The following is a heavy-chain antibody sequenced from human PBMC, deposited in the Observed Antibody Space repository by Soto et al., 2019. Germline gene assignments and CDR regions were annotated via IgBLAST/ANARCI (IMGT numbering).Heavy chain of an antibody. J-gene: IGHJ5*02. CDR2: IYYSGST. V-gene: IGHV4-39*01. D-gene: IGHD6-19*01. Sequence: SETLSLTCSGSGGSINSSSYFWGWVRQPPGKGLEWIGSIYYSGSTYYNPSLRSRVTISVDTSKNQFSLKLSSVTAADTAVFYCARHYSSGSRNWFDPWGQGTLVTVSS. CDR3: ARHYSSGSRNWFDP. CDR1: GGSINSSSYF.